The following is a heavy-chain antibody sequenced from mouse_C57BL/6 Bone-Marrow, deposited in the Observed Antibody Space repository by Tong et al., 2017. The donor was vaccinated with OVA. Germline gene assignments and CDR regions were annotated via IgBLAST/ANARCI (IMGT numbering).Heavy chain of an antibody. CDR1: GFSLTSYA. V-gene: IGHV2-9-1*01. J-gene: IGHJ1*03. CDR2: IWGGGST. D-gene: IGHD1-1*01. CDR3: ARNLATVVATGYFDV. Sequence: VQLQESGPGLVAPSQSLSITCTVSGFSLTSYAISWVRQPPGKGLEWLGVIWGGGSTNYNSALMSRLSISKDNSKSQVFLKMNSLQTDDTARYYCARNLATVVATGYFDVWGTGTTVTVSS.